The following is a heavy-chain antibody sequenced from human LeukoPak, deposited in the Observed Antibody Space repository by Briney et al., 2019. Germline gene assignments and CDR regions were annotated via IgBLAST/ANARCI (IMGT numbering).Heavy chain of an antibody. CDR1: GGTFSSYA. J-gene: IGHJ6*02. Sequence: SVKVSCKASGGTFSSYAISWVRQAPGQGLEWMGGIIPIFGTANYAQKFQGRVTITADESTSTAYMELSSLRSEDTAVYYCARGDTAMVTYYYYYGMDVWGQGTTVTVSS. D-gene: IGHD5-18*01. V-gene: IGHV1-69*13. CDR3: ARGDTAMVTYYYYYGMDV. CDR2: IIPIFGTA.